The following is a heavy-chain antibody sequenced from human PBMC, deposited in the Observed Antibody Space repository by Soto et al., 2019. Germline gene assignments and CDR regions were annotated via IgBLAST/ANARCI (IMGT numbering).Heavy chain of an antibody. V-gene: IGHV3-21*01. D-gene: IGHD5-12*01. J-gene: IGHJ4*02. CDR2: ISAGSSYI. CDR3: AIFPGYSSGFFDY. CDR1: GFTFSDYS. Sequence: PGGSLRLSCAASGFTFSDYSMNWVRQAPGKGLEWVSSISAGSSYIYDADSVKGRFTISRDNAKNSVYLQMNSLRADDTAIYYCAIFPGYSSGFFDYWGQGTLVTVSS.